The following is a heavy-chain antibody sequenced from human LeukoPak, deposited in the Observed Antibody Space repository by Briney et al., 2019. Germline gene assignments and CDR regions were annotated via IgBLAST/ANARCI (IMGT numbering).Heavy chain of an antibody. V-gene: IGHV4-34*01. CDR1: GGSFSGYY. D-gene: IGHD6-13*01. Sequence: SETLSLTCAVYGGSFSGYYWSWIRQPPGKGLEWIGEINHSGSTNYNPSLKSRVTISVDTSKNQFSLKLSSVTAADTAVYYCARGHLGIAGASSGGDFDYWGQGTLVTVSS. CDR3: ARGHLGIAGASSGGDFDY. CDR2: INHSGST. J-gene: IGHJ4*02.